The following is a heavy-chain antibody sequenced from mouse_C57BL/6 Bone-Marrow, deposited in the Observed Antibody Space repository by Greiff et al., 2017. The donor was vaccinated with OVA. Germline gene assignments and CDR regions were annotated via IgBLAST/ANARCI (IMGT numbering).Heavy chain of an antibody. Sequence: EVKVEESGPGLVKPSQSLSLTCSVTGYSITSGYYWNWIRQFPGNKLEWMGYISYDGSNNYNPSLKNRISITRDTSKNQFFLKLNSVTTEDTATYYCARRLYYFDYWGQGTTLTVSS. CDR3: ARRLYYFDY. V-gene: IGHV3-6*01. CDR1: GYSITSGYY. J-gene: IGHJ2*01. CDR2: ISYDGSN.